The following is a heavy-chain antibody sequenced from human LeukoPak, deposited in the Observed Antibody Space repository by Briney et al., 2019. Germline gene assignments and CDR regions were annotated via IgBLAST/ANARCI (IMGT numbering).Heavy chain of an antibody. CDR2: ISYDGSNK. CDR1: GFTFSSYA. CDR3: ARDRLEVGWLHFDY. Sequence: GGSLRLSCAASGFTFSSYAMHWVRQAPGKGLEWVAGISYDGSNKYYADSVKGRFTISRDNSKNTLYLQMNSLRAEDTAVYYCARDRLEVGWLHFDYWGQGTLVTVSS. J-gene: IGHJ4*02. V-gene: IGHV3-30*04. D-gene: IGHD5-12*01.